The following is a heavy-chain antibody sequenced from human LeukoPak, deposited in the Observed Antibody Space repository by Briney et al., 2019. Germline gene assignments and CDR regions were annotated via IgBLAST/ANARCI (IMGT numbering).Heavy chain of an antibody. V-gene: IGHV1-69*04. D-gene: IGHD3-22*01. J-gene: IGHJ5*02. CDR3: AREPADSSGLT. CDR2: IIPILGIA. Sequence: SVKVSCKASGGTFSSYAISWVRQAPGQGLEWMGRIIPILGIANYAQKFQGRVTITADKSTSTAYMELSSLRSEDTAVYYCAREPADSSGLTWGQGTLVTVSS. CDR1: GGTFSSYA.